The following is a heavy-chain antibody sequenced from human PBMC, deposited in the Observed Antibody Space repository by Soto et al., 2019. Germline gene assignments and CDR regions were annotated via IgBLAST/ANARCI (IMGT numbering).Heavy chain of an antibody. CDR1: GGTFSSHV. CDR2: IMPIIGTA. D-gene: IGHD3-10*01. V-gene: IGHV1-69*01. CDR3: AGDLEFRDGNLSTLAD. Sequence: QVQLVQSGAEVKKPGSSVKVSCKASGGTFSSHVFNWVRQAPGQGLEWMGGIMPIIGTANYAQKFQGRVTITADESTSTAYMELSSLGSEDTAVYYCAGDLEFRDGNLSTLADWGQGTLVTVAS. J-gene: IGHJ4*02.